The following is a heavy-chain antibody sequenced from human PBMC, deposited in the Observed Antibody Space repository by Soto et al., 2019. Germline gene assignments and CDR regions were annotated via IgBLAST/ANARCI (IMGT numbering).Heavy chain of an antibody. CDR2: IYNSGGS. V-gene: IGHV4-30-4*01. Sequence: ASETLSLTCTVSGASVSSGDYYWSCIRQPPGKGLEWIGYIYNSGGSYYNPSLKGRLTISIDTSKNQFSLKLNSVTVADTAIYYCVGTGTTDDYWGRGTLVTVSS. D-gene: IGHD4-17*01. CDR3: VGTGTTDDY. CDR1: GASVSSGDYY. J-gene: IGHJ4*02.